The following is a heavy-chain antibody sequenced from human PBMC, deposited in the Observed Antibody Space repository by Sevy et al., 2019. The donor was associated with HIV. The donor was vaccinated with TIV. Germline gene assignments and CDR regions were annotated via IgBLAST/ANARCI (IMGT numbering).Heavy chain of an antibody. Sequence: GGSLRLSCAASGFTFSSYSMNWVRQAPGKGPEWVSSISSSSSYIYYADSVKGRFTISRDNAKNSLYLQMNSLRAEDTAVYYCARRHTARSQNKAAGATGMKGEFDYWGQGTLVTVSS. CDR3: ARRHTARSQNKAAGATGMKGEFDY. V-gene: IGHV3-21*01. D-gene: IGHD1-1*01. CDR2: ISSSSSYI. J-gene: IGHJ4*02. CDR1: GFTFSSYS.